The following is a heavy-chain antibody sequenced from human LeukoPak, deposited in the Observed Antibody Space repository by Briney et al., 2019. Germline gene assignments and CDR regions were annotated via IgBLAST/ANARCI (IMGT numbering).Heavy chain of an antibody. Sequence: GASVKVSCKASGYTFTYYYVHWVRQAPGKGLEWMGGFDPEDGETIYAQKFQGRVTMTEDTSTVTAYMELSSLRSEDTAVYYCATSRYCSSTSCYHGRYYYYYGMDVWGQGATVTVSS. CDR3: ATSRYCSSTSCYHGRYYYYYGMDV. J-gene: IGHJ6*02. V-gene: IGHV1-24*01. D-gene: IGHD2-2*01. CDR2: FDPEDGET. CDR1: GYTFTYYY.